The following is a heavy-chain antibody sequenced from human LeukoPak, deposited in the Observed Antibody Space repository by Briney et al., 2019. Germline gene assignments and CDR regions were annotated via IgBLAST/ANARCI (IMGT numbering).Heavy chain of an antibody. V-gene: IGHV1-24*01. CDR3: ATGDSGSDLFDY. J-gene: IGHJ4*02. CDR2: FDPEDGET. CDR1: GYTLTELS. Sequence: GASVKVSCKVSGYTLTELSMHWVRQAPGEGLEWMGGFDPEDGETIYAQKFQGRVTMTEDTSTDTAYMELSSLRSEDTAVYYCATGDSGSDLFDYWGQGTLVTVSS. D-gene: IGHD1-26*01.